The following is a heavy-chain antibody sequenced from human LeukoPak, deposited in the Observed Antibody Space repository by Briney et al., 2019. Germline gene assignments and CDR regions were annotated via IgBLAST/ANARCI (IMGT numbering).Heavy chain of an antibody. CDR1: GFTVSSYV. J-gene: IGHJ4*02. CDR2: INHDGSDI. V-gene: IGHV3-74*01. Sequence: GGSLRLSCAVSGFTVSSYVMHWVDQAPGEGLVWVSRINHDGSDISYADSVKGRSTISRDNAKNTLYLQMNSLRVDDTAVYYCVRDKNFKIDYWGQGTLVTVSS. D-gene: IGHD2/OR15-2a*01. CDR3: VRDKNFKIDY.